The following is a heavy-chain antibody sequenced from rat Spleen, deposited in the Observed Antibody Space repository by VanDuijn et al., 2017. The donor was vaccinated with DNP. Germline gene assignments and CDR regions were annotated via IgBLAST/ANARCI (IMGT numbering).Heavy chain of an antibody. CDR3: TRDNYSSYMPYYYAMDA. J-gene: IGHJ4*01. V-gene: IGHV5S23*01. CDR2: ISTSGGST. CDR1: GFTFSDYN. D-gene: IGHD1-2*01. Sequence: EVQLVESGGGLVQPGRSLKLSCAASGFTFSDYNMAWVRQPPKKGLEWVATISTSGGSTYYRDSVKGRFTISRDNAKSTLYLQMNSLRSEDTATYYCTRDNYSSYMPYYYAMDAWGQGTSVTVSS.